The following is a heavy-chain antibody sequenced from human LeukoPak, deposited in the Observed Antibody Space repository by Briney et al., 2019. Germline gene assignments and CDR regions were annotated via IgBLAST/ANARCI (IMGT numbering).Heavy chain of an antibody. CDR3: ARGMTTVVSHYYYYYMDV. Sequence: SETLSLTCAVSGGSISSSNWWSWVRQPPGKGLEWIGEIYHSGSTNYNPSLKSRVTISVDKSKNQFSLKLSSVTAADTAVYYCARGMTTVVSHYYYYYMDVWGKGTTVTISS. CDR2: IYHSGST. J-gene: IGHJ6*03. V-gene: IGHV4-4*02. CDR1: GGSISSSNW. D-gene: IGHD4-23*01.